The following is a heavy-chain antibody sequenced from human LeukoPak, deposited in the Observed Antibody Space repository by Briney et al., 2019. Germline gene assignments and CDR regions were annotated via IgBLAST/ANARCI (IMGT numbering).Heavy chain of an antibody. CDR1: GFTFSSYW. CDR3: ARGPDAFDI. J-gene: IGHJ3*02. V-gene: IGHV3-30-3*01. Sequence: GGSLRLSCAASGFTFSSYWMSWVRQAPGKGLEWVAVISYDGSNKYYADSVKGRFTISRDNSKNTLYLQMNSLRAEDTAVYYCARGPDAFDIWGQGTMVTVSS. CDR2: ISYDGSNK.